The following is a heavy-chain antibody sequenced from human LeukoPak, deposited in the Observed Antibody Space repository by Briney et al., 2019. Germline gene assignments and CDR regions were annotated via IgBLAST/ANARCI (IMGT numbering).Heavy chain of an antibody. CDR2: ISGSGGST. J-gene: IGHJ4*02. CDR3: AKGGFFYGDYDFDY. Sequence: GGSLRLSXAASGFTFSSYAMSWVRQAPGKGFEWVSAISGSGGSTYYADSVKGRFTISRDNSKNTLYLQMNSLRAEDTAVYYCAKGGFFYGDYDFDYWGQGTLVTVSS. D-gene: IGHD4-17*01. V-gene: IGHV3-23*01. CDR1: GFTFSSYA.